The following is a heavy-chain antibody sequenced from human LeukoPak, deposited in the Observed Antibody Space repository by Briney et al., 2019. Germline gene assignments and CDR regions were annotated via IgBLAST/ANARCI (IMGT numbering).Heavy chain of an antibody. CDR1: GGSISSSSYY. CDR3: ARGPDIVVVPADGGSWFDP. J-gene: IGHJ5*02. CDR2: IYYSGST. D-gene: IGHD2-2*01. V-gene: IGHV4-39*07. Sequence: SETLSPTCTVSGGSISSSSYYWGWIRQPPGKGLEWIGSIYYSGSTYYNPSLKSRVTISVDTSKNQFSLKLSSVTAADTAVYYCARGPDIVVVPADGGSWFDPWGQGTLVTVSS.